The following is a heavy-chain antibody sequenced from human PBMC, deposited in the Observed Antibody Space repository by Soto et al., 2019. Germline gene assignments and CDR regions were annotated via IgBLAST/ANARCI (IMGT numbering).Heavy chain of an antibody. D-gene: IGHD1-1*01. CDR2: SSNSGTFS. CDR3: ARSGDNYNRLDY. Sequence: PGGSLRLSCEGSGFTFSDCYISWIRQAPGKGLEWISYSSNSGTFSRYADSVKGRFSISRDNTKNLLYLQMNGLRAEDTAVYYCARSGDNYNRLDYWGQGTPVTVSS. V-gene: IGHV3-11*06. CDR1: GFTFSDCY. J-gene: IGHJ4*02.